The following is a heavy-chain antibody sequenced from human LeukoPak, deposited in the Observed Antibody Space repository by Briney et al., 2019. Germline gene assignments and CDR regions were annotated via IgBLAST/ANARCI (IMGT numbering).Heavy chain of an antibody. J-gene: IGHJ4*02. V-gene: IGHV3-30*02. CDR1: RFTFSSYS. CDR3: ASDFWSDYDGG. D-gene: IGHD3-3*01. CDR2: IQSGGSNT. Sequence: GGSLRLSCAVSRFTFSSYSMNWVRQAPGKGLEWVAYIQSGGSNTFHTDSAKGRPTISRHNSKNTLYHEVDRQRAADTGVNSCASDFWSDYDGGWGQGTLVTV.